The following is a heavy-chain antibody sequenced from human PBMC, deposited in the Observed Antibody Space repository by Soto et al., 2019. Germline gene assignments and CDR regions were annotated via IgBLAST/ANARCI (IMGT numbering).Heavy chain of an antibody. CDR3: ARDRYYYGSGSYYISWFDP. CDR2: SSAYNGNT. Sequence: ASVTVSCKTSGYTFPTYGVSWVRQAPGQGLEWMGWSSAYNGNTNYAQKLQGRVTMTTDTSTSTAYMELRGLRSDDTAVYYCARDRYYYGSGSYYISWFDPWGQGTLVTVSS. CDR1: GYTFPTYG. D-gene: IGHD3-10*01. J-gene: IGHJ5*02. V-gene: IGHV1-18*04.